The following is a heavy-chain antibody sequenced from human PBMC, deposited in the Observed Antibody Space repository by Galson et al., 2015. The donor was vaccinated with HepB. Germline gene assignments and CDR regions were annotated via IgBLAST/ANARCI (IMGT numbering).Heavy chain of an antibody. CDR2: IDTNTGKP. J-gene: IGHJ5*02. CDR3: ARTPDYGSGSYYNAWFAP. CDR1: GYTFNNYA. D-gene: IGHD3-10*01. Sequence: SVKVSCKASGYTFNNYAMNWVRQAPGQGLEWLGRIDTNTGKPTYAQGFTGRFVFSLDTSVTTAYLQISSLKAEDTAVYYCARTPDYGSGSYYNAWFAPWGRGTLVTVSS. V-gene: IGHV7-4-1*02.